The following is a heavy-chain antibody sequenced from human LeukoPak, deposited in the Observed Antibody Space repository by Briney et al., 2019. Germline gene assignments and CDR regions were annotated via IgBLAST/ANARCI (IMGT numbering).Heavy chain of an antibody. Sequence: PSETLSLTCTVSGGSISSYYWSWIRQPPGKGLEWIGYIYYSGSTNYNPSLKSRVTISVDTSKNQFSLKLSSVTAADTAVYYCARQSITMVRGVRRYYYYGMDVWGQGTTVTVSS. D-gene: IGHD3-10*01. V-gene: IGHV4-59*08. CDR1: GGSISSYY. CDR2: IYYSGST. CDR3: ARQSITMVRGVRRYYYYGMDV. J-gene: IGHJ6*02.